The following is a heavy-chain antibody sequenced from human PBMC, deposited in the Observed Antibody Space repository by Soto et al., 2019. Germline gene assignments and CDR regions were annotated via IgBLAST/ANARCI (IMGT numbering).Heavy chain of an antibody. Sequence: EVQLVESGEGLVSPGGPRGLSFAASGFTLGGNGMNWVRQAPGKGLVWVSSISTDASSTSYADPVKGRFTISRDNAKNTLYLQMNSVRAEDTAVYYCARLPNKSPQNWGQGTLVIVSP. CDR3: ARLPNKSPQN. V-gene: IGHV3-74*01. CDR1: GFTLGGNG. CDR2: ISTDASST. J-gene: IGHJ1*01.